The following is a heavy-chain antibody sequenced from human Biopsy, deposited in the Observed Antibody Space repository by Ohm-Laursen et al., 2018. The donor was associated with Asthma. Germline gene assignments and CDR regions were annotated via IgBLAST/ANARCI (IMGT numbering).Heavy chain of an antibody. CDR2: ISYDGRNK. J-gene: IGHJ6*02. D-gene: IGHD2-21*02. CDR3: ASYEVVTAILPMDV. V-gene: IGHV3-30*03. Sequence: SLRLSCSAPGFTFNSYGMHWVRQAPGKGLEWVAVISYDGRNKYYGDSVKGRFTISRDNSKNTVYLQMNSLRAEDTAVYYCASYEVVTAILPMDVWGQGTTVTVSS. CDR1: GFTFNSYG.